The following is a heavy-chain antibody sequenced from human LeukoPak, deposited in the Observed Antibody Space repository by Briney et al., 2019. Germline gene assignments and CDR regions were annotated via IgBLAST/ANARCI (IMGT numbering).Heavy chain of an antibody. Sequence: SETLSLTCAVSGGPISSGGYSWSWIRQPPGKGLEWIGYIYHSGSTYYNPSLKSRVTISVDRSKNQFSLKLSSVTAADTAVYYCASHRTYYFDYWGQGTLVTVSS. CDR2: IYHSGST. CDR3: ASHRTYYFDY. J-gene: IGHJ4*02. V-gene: IGHV4-30-2*01. CDR1: GGPISSGGYS.